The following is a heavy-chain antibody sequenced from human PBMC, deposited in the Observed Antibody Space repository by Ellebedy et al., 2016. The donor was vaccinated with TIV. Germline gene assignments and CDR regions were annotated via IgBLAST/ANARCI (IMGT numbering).Heavy chain of an antibody. V-gene: IGHV4-59*08. Sequence: MPSETLSPTCTVSSGPLGGYYWSWIRQPPGKGLEWITNIYNSGSPNYNPSLKSRVAISVDTSKSQFSLRLNSVSAADTAVYYCARQGITSAGWFDPWGQGTLVTVSS. J-gene: IGHJ5*02. CDR2: IYNSGSP. CDR1: SGPLGGYY. CDR3: ARQGITSAGWFDP. D-gene: IGHD6-13*01.